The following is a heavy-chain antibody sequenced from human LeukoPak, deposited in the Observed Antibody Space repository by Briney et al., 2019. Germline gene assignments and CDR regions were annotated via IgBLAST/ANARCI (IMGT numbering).Heavy chain of an antibody. CDR2: INQDGSEK. CDR1: GFTFSRYW. CDR3: ASDYDSGY. D-gene: IGHD5-12*01. J-gene: IGHJ4*02. V-gene: IGHV3-7*01. Sequence: GGSLRLSCVASGFTFSRYWMNWVRQAPGKGLEWVANINQDGSEKNYVDSVKGRFTISRDNAKNSLYLQMNSLRAEDTVVYYCASDYDSGYWGQGTLVTVSS.